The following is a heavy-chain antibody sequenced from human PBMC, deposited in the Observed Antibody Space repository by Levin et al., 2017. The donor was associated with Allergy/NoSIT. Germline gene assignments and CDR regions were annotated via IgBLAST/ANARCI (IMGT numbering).Heavy chain of an antibody. J-gene: IGHJ4*02. CDR1: GFTFNIYW. D-gene: IGHD6-13*01. V-gene: IGHV3-74*01. CDR2: INGDESST. Sequence: SCAASGFTFNIYWLHWVRQVPGKGLVWVSRINGDESSTSYADSVKGRFTISRDNAKNTLYLQMNSLRVEDTAVYYCARDVGYSIDQWGQGTLVTVSP. CDR3: ARDVGYSIDQ.